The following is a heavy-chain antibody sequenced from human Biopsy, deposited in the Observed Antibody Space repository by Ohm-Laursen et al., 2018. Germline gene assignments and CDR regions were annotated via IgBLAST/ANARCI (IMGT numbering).Heavy chain of an antibody. Sequence: TLSFTCTVSGGSISSDYWSWIRQTPGKGLEWIGYIYYSGSTDYNPSLKSRVTISVDTSKNQFSLRLNSVTAADTAAYYCARATNSTGWPYYYFYGMDVWGQGTTVTVSS. J-gene: IGHJ6*02. CDR1: GGSISSDY. CDR3: ARATNSTGWPYYYFYGMDV. D-gene: IGHD2/OR15-2a*01. CDR2: IYYSGST. V-gene: IGHV4-59*01.